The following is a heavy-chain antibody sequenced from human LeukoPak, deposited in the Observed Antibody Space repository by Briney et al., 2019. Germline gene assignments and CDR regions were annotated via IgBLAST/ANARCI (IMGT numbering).Heavy chain of an antibody. CDR2: MNSDGSDI. J-gene: IGHJ5*02. CDR3: ARDITHGRFWFDP. CDR1: GFTFSSYW. D-gene: IGHD2-15*01. Sequence: GGSLRLSCVASGFTFSSYWMHWVRQVPGKGLVWVSRMNSDGSDISHADSVKGRFTISRDNAKNTMYLQMNSLRAEDTAVYYFARDITHGRFWFDPWGQGTLVTVSS. V-gene: IGHV3-74*01.